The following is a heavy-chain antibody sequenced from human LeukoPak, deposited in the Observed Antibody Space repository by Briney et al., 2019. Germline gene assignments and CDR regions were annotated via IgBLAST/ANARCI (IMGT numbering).Heavy chain of an antibody. D-gene: IGHD6-19*01. CDR2: IKEDGNEI. CDR3: ATGGAVAGRFAY. V-gene: IGHV3-7*01. CDR1: GFSFSSNC. Sequence: GGSLRLSCAVSGFSFSSNCMSWVRQAPGKGLGWVAKIKEDGNEIYYVDSVKGRFTISRDNTKNSLFLQMNSLRAEDTAVYYCATGGAVAGRFAYWGQGTLVTVSS. J-gene: IGHJ4*02.